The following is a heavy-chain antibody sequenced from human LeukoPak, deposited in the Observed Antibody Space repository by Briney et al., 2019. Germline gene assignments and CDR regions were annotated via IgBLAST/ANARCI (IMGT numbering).Heavy chain of an antibody. CDR3: ARSWRYSSGWHPFLY. Sequence: SETPSPPFTFSGCSFSSYFRTLIPQPPGKGLEWICYIHYSGSTNYNPSLKSRVTISVDTSKNQFSLKLSSVTAADTAVYYCARSWRYSSGWHPFLYWGRGTLVTVSS. V-gene: IGHV4-59*01. J-gene: IGHJ4*02. CDR1: GCSFSSYF. D-gene: IGHD6-19*01. CDR2: IHYSGST.